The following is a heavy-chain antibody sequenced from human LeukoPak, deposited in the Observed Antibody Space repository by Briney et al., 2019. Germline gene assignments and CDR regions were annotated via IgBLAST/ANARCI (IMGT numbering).Heavy chain of an antibody. V-gene: IGHV4-59*01. CDR3: ARAGYSYGTGYYFDY. CDR2: IYYTGAT. J-gene: IGHJ4*02. Sequence: SETLSLTCTVSGGSISSYYWSWIRLPPGKGLEWIGYIYYTGATYYNPSLKSRVTISLDTSKNQFSPKLSSVTAADAAVYYCARAGYSYGTGYYFDYWGQGALVTVSS. D-gene: IGHD5-18*01. CDR1: GGSISSYY.